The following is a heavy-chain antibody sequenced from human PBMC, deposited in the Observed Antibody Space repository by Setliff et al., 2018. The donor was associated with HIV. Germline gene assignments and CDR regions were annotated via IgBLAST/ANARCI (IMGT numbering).Heavy chain of an antibody. Sequence: SLTCAVYDGSFSGYYWSWMRQPPGKGLEWIGEVTHSGSTHYNPSLKSRVAISVDTSKNQFSLKLSSVTAADTAVYYCATYADRESNRFDPWGQGILVTVSS. CDR3: ATYADRESNRFDP. J-gene: IGHJ5*02. V-gene: IGHV4-34*01. CDR1: DGSFSGYY. CDR2: VTHSGST. D-gene: IGHD3-10*01.